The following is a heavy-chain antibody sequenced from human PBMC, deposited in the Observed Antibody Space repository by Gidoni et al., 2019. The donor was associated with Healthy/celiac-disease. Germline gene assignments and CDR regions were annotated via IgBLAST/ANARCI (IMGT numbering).Heavy chain of an antibody. CDR2: ISYDGSNK. V-gene: IGHV3-30-3*01. D-gene: IGHD2-15*01. CDR3: AREVDSFDY. Sequence: QVQLVESGGGVVKPGRSLRLSCAASGFTFRSYAMHWVRQAPGKGLEWVAVISYDGSNKYYADSVKGRFTISRDNSKNTLYLQMNSLRAEDTAVYYCAREVDSFDYWGQGTLVTVSS. J-gene: IGHJ4*02. CDR1: GFTFRSYA.